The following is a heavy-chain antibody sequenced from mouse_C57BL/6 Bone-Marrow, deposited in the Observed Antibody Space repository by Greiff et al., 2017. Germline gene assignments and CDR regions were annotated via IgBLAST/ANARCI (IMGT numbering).Heavy chain of an antibody. CDR3: ASGGTTVVKDY. CDR2: ISYSGST. Sequence: EVMLVEPGPGMVKPSQSLSLTCTVTGYSITSGYDWHWIRHFPGNKLEWMGYISYSGSTNYNPSLKSRISITHDTSKNHFFLKLNAVTTEDTATDYCASGGTTVVKDYWGQGTSVTVSS. V-gene: IGHV3-1*01. D-gene: IGHD1-1*01. CDR1: GYSITSGYD. J-gene: IGHJ4*01.